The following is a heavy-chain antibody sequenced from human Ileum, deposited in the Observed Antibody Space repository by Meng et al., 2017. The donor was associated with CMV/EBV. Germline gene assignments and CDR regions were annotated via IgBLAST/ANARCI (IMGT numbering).Heavy chain of an antibody. J-gene: IGHJ6*02. D-gene: IGHD2-2*02. CDR2: IYYRGIT. CDR3: AKQFCTTTSCYKNGLDV. CDR1: GGSISSYY. Sequence: SETLSPTCTVPGGSISSYYWSWIRQPPGKGLEWIGYIYYRGITNYNPSLRSPVTISVDTSKTQFSLKLSSVTAADTAVYYCAKQFCTTTSCYKNGLDVWGQGTTVTVSS. V-gene: IGHV4-59*01.